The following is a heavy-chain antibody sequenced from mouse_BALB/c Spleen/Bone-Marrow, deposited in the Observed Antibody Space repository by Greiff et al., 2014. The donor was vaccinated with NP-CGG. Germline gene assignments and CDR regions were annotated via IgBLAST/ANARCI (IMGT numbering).Heavy chain of an antibody. D-gene: IGHD2-2*01. CDR2: ISSGGSNT. J-gene: IGHJ4*01. CDR1: GFAFSGYD. V-gene: IGHV5-12-1*01. Sequence: EVKLVESGGGLVKPGGSLKLSCAASGFAFSGYDMSWVRQTPEKRLEWVAYISSGGSNTYYPDTVKGRFTISRDNAKNTLYLQMNSLKSEDTAMYYCARQRGYAYAMDYWGQGISVTVSS. CDR3: ARQRGYAYAMDY.